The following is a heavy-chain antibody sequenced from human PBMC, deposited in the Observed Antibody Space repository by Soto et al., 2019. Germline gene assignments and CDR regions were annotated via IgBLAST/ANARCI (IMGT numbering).Heavy chain of an antibody. CDR3: ARDPYTYDYGDYVHYFDY. D-gene: IGHD4-17*01. V-gene: IGHV1-18*01. Sequence: ASVKVSCKASGYTFTSYGISWVRQAPGQGLEWMGWISAYNGNTNYAQKLQGRVTMTTDTSTSTAYMELRSLRSDDTAVYYCARDPYTYDYGDYVHYFDYWGQGTLVTVSS. J-gene: IGHJ4*02. CDR2: ISAYNGNT. CDR1: GYTFTSYG.